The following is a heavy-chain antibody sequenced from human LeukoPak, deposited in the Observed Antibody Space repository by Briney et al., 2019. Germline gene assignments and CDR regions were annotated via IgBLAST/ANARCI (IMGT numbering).Heavy chain of an antibody. J-gene: IGHJ4*02. Sequence: GGSLRLSCAASGFTFSSYSMNWVRQAPGKGLEWVSSIRSSSSYIYYADSVKGRFTISRDNAKNSLYLQLNSLRAEDTALYYCARVDCTSTNCYGIDYWGQGTLVTASS. CDR2: IRSSSSYI. CDR1: GFTFSSYS. V-gene: IGHV3-21*01. D-gene: IGHD2-2*01. CDR3: ARVDCTSTNCYGIDY.